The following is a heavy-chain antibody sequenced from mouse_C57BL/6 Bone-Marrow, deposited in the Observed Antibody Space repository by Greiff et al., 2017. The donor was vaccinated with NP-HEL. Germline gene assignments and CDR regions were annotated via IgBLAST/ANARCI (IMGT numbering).Heavy chain of an antibody. Sequence: VQLQQSGAELVKPGASVKMSCKASGYTFTTYPIEWMKQNHGKSLEWIGNFHPYNDDTKYNEKFKGKATLTVEKSSSTVYLELSRLTSDDSAVYYGARGGNVDYYGSSPLAYWGQGTLVTVSA. V-gene: IGHV1-47*01. D-gene: IGHD1-1*01. CDR1: GYTFTTYP. J-gene: IGHJ3*01. CDR2: FHPYNDDT. CDR3: ARGGNVDYYGSSPLAY.